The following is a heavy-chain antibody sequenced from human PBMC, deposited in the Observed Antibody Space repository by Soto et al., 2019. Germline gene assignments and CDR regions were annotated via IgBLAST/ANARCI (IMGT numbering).Heavy chain of an antibody. J-gene: IGHJ4*02. V-gene: IGHV3-23*01. D-gene: IGHD6-19*01. CDR3: AKDRARLGSSAYFDY. Sequence: LRLSCAASGFTFSSYAMSWVRQAPGKGLEWVSAISGSGGSTYYADSVKGRFTISRDNSKNTLYLQMNSLRAEDTAVYYCAKDRARLGSSAYFDYWGQGTLVTVS. CDR2: ISGSGGST. CDR1: GFTFSSYA.